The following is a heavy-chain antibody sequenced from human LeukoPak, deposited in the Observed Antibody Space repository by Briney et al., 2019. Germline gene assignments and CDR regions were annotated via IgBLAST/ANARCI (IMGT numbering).Heavy chain of an antibody. V-gene: IGHV3-73*01. D-gene: IGHD3-22*01. CDR3: THYYDGSGYYGAFDS. CDR1: GFTFSTSA. Sequence: GGSLKLSCAASGFTFSTSALYWVRQASGKGLEWVGRIRSKGSNYATAYGASVKGRFTISRDDSETTAYLQMNSLKTEDTAVYYCTHYYDGSGYYGAFDSWGQGTMVTVSS. J-gene: IGHJ3*02. CDR2: IRSKGSNYAT.